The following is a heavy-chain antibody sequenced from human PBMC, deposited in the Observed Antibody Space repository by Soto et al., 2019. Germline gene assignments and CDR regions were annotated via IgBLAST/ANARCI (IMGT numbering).Heavy chain of an antibody. CDR1: GFTFDDYA. CDR3: AKDISSSWPHSNFDY. Sequence: SLKISCAASGFTFDDYAMHWVRQAPGKGLEWVSGISWNSGSIGYADSVKGRFTISRDNAKNSLYLQMNSLRAEDTALYYCAKDISSSWPHSNFDYWGQGTLVTVSS. J-gene: IGHJ4*02. D-gene: IGHD6-13*01. V-gene: IGHV3-9*01. CDR2: ISWNSGSI.